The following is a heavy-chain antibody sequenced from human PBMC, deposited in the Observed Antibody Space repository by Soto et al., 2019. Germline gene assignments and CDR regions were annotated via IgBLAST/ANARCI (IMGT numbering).Heavy chain of an antibody. V-gene: IGHV3-20*04. CDR2: VNWNGGST. Sequence: PGGSLRLSCAASGFTFDDYGMSWARQAPGKGLEWVSGVNWNGGSTGYADSVKGRFTISRVDSKNTAYLEMKSLKTEDTAVYYCTKPRYDSTGHEYWGQGTLVTVSS. J-gene: IGHJ4*02. D-gene: IGHD3-22*01. CDR1: GFTFDDYG. CDR3: TKPRYDSTGHEY.